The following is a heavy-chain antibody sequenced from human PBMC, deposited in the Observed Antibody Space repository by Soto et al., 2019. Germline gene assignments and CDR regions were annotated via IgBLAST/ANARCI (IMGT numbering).Heavy chain of an antibody. CDR3: ARACSSNSCYDVFDY. CDR1: GGSISSYY. CDR2: IYTSGST. J-gene: IGHJ4*02. V-gene: IGHV4-4*07. Sequence: SETLSLTCTVSGGSISSYYWSWIRQPAGKGLEWIGRIYTSGSTNYNPSLKSRVTMSVDTSKNQFSLKLSSVTATDTAVYYCARACSSNSCYDVFDYWGQGTLVTVSS. D-gene: IGHD2-2*01.